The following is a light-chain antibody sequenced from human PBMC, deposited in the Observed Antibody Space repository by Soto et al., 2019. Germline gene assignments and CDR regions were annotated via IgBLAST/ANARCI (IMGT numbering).Light chain of an antibody. CDR3: QQYSSYSRT. J-gene: IGKJ1*01. Sequence: DIQMTQSPSTLSASVGDRVTITCRASQSISSWLAWYQQKPGKAPNLLIYKASSLESGVPSRFSGSGSGTEFTLTINSLQPDDSATYYCQQYSSYSRTFDQGTKVEIK. V-gene: IGKV1-5*03. CDR1: QSISSW. CDR2: KAS.